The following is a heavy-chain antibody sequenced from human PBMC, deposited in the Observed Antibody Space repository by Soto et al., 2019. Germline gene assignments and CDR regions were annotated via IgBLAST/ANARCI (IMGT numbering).Heavy chain of an antibody. V-gene: IGHV3-23*01. D-gene: IGHD3-9*01. CDR1: GFTFSSHA. J-gene: IGHJ4*02. CDR3: AQGRGLVSPHY. CDR2: ISGSGDST. Sequence: EVQRLESGGGLVQPGGSLRLSCGASGFTFSSHAMTWVRQAPGKGLEWVSAISGSGDSTYYADSVKGRFTISRDNSKNTMFLQINSLRAEDTAVYYCAQGRGLVSPHYWGQGTLVTVSS.